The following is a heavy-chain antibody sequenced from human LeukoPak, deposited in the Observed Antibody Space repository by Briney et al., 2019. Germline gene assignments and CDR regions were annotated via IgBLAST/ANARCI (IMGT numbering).Heavy chain of an antibody. V-gene: IGHV1-24*01. Sequence: GASVKVSCKVSGYTLTELSMHWVRQAPGKGLEWMGGFDPEDGETIYAQKFQGRVTMTEDTSTDTAYMELSSLRSDDTAVYYCARDKNTIFGVPNRDYWGQGTLVTVSS. CDR2: FDPEDGET. J-gene: IGHJ4*02. D-gene: IGHD3-3*01. CDR1: GYTLTELS. CDR3: ARDKNTIFGVPNRDY.